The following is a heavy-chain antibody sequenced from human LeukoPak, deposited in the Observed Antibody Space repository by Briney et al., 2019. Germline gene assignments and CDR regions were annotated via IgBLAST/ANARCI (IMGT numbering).Heavy chain of an antibody. D-gene: IGHD5-24*01. CDR3: ARLDGYEYYFDY. CDR2: MNPNSGNT. Sequence: ASVKVSCKASGYTFTSYDINWVRQATGQGLEWMGWMNPNSGNTGYAQKFQVRVTITRNTSISTAYMELSSLRSEDMAVYYCARLDGYEYYFDYWGQGTLVTVSS. V-gene: IGHV1-8*03. J-gene: IGHJ4*02. CDR1: GYTFTSYD.